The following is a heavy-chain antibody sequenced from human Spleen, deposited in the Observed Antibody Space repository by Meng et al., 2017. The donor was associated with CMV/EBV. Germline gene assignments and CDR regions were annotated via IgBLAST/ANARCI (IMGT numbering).Heavy chain of an antibody. CDR3: ARDFVTGTTWD. CDR1: GFTFSRYA. J-gene: IGHJ4*02. CDR2: ISSSGSTI. D-gene: IGHD1-20*01. V-gene: IGHV3-48*03. Sequence: LSLTCAASGFTFSRYAMDWVRQAPGKGLEWVSYISSSGSTIYYADSVKGRFTISRDNAKNSLYLQMNSLRAEDTAVYYCARDFVTGTTWDWGQGTLVTVSS.